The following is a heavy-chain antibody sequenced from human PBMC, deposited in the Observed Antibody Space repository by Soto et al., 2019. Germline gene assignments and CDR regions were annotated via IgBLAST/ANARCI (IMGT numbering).Heavy chain of an antibody. CDR3: ARDDTYSSSWYGSNDAFDI. Sequence: LSLTCAISGDSVSSNSAAWNWIRQSPSRGLEWLGRTYYRSKWYNDYAVSVKSRITINPDTSKNQFSLQLNSVTPEDTAVYYCARDDTYSSSWYGSNDAFDIWGQGTMVTVSS. CDR1: GDSVSSNSAA. CDR2: TYYRSKWYN. J-gene: IGHJ3*02. V-gene: IGHV6-1*01. D-gene: IGHD6-13*01.